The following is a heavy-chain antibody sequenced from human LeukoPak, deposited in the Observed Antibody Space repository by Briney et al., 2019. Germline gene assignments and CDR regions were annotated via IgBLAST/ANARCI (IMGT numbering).Heavy chain of an antibody. Sequence: ASETLSLTCTVSGGSISGYYWSWIRQPPGKGLEWIGYIYFSGSTGYNPSLKSRVSMSVDASKNQFSLRLTSVTAADTAVYYCARAYVPSGEGNYFEYWGQGTLVTVSS. J-gene: IGHJ4*02. CDR3: ARAYVPSGEGNYFEY. CDR1: GGSISGYY. V-gene: IGHV4-59*01. D-gene: IGHD3-10*01. CDR2: IYFSGST.